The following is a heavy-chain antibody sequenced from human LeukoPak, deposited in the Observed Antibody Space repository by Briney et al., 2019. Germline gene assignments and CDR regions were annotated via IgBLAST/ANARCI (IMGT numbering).Heavy chain of an antibody. CDR3: AREGSGVAGHFDY. CDR1: GFTFSTYW. Sequence: GGSLRLSCAASGFTFSTYWMSWVRQAPGKGPEWVANIKQDGSEKYYADSVRGRFTLSRDNAKNSLYMQMNSLRAEDTAVYYCAREGSGVAGHFDYWGQGTLVTVSS. J-gene: IGHJ4*02. CDR2: IKQDGSEK. D-gene: IGHD6-19*01. V-gene: IGHV3-7*01.